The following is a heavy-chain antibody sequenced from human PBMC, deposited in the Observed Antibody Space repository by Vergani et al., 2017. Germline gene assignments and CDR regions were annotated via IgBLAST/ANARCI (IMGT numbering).Heavy chain of an antibody. CDR1: EYSFGKYW. CDR2: IYPADSDT. Sequence: EVELVQSGPEMRKPGESLKISCKGSEYSFGKYWIGWVRQMSGKGLEWMGIIYPADSDTRYSQSFQGKVSISADKSISTAFLQWDSLKASDTALYYCARHTTYTDSWGQGTLVTVSS. D-gene: IGHD1-1*01. V-gene: IGHV5-51*01. J-gene: IGHJ4*02. CDR3: ARHTTYTDS.